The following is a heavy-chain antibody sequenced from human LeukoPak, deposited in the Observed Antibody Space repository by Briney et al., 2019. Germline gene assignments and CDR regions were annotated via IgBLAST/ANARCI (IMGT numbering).Heavy chain of an antibody. D-gene: IGHD5-24*01. J-gene: IGHJ4*02. CDR2: IWYDGSNK. CDR3: ARDGDGYNYGPDSPAPIDY. CDR1: GFTFSSYG. V-gene: IGHV3-33*01. Sequence: GGSLRLSCAASGFTFSSYGMHWVRQAPGKGLEWVAVIWYDGSNKYYADPVKGRFTISRDNSKNTLYLQMNSLRAEDTAVYYCARDGDGYNYGPDSPAPIDYWGQGTLVTVSS.